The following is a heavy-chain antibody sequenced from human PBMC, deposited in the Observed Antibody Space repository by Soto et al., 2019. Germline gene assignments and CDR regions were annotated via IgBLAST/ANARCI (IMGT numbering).Heavy chain of an antibody. CDR3: ARVRTEYCTNGVCYPFDY. Sequence: QVQLQESGPGLVKPSETLSLTCTVSGGSISSYYWSWIRQPPGKGLEWLGYSYYSWSTNYNTSLKSRVSNSVDTSKNQLSQQLSSVTAADTAVYYCARVRTEYCTNGVCYPFDYWGQGTLVTVSS. V-gene: IGHV4-59*01. CDR2: SYYSWST. CDR1: GGSISSYY. J-gene: IGHJ4*02. D-gene: IGHD2-8*01.